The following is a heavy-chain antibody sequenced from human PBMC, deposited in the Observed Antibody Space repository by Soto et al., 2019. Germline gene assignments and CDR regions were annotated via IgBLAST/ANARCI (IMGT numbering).Heavy chain of an antibody. CDR3: ARSAKSAIFVY. D-gene: IGHD2-2*02. CDR2: IYYTGRT. V-gene: IGHV4-30-4*01. J-gene: IGHJ4*02. Sequence: QVQLQESGPGLVKPSQTLSLTCTVSGGSVGSDDYYWSWIRQPPGKGLEWIGYIYYTGRTDYNPSXKXXLSMSVDTFKNQFSLNLSSVTAADTAVYYCARSAKSAIFVYWGQGTLVIVSS. CDR1: GGSVGSDDYY.